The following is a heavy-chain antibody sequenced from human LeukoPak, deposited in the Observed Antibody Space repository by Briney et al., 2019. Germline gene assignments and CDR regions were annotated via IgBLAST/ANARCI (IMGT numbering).Heavy chain of an antibody. V-gene: IGHV3-21*01. J-gene: IGHJ3*02. CDR1: GFTFSSYS. CDR3: ARDTWTYYYDSSGYYYDLI. Sequence: GGSLRLSCAASGFTFSSYSMNWVRQAPGKGLEWVSSISSSSSYIYYADSVKGRFTISRDNAKNSLYLQMNSLRAEDTAVYYCARDTWTYYYDSSGYYYDLIWGQGTMVTVSS. D-gene: IGHD3-22*01. CDR2: ISSSSSYI.